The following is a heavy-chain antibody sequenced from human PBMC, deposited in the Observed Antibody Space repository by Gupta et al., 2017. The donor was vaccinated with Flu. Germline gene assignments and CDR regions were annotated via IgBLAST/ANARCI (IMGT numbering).Heavy chain of an antibody. CDR3: ARESPQRTTMVWGGITHLDD. CDR2: ISHSGST. J-gene: IGHJ4*02. CDR1: GESFSGYY. V-gene: IGHV4-34*01. Sequence: QVQLKQWGAGLLKPSETLSLTCAVYGESFSGYYWSWIRQPPGKGLEWIGEISHSGSTNYNPSLKSRVAMSVDTSKSQFSLKLRSLTAADTAVYYCARESPQRTTMVWGGITHLDDWGQGTLVTVSS. D-gene: IGHD3-10*01.